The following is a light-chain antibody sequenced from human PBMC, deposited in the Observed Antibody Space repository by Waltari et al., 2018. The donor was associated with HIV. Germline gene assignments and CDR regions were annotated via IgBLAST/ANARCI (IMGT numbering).Light chain of an antibody. J-gene: IGLJ1*01. V-gene: IGLV2-14*01. CDR1: RGDVVMYNY. CDR3: SSYTSRDTFV. Sequence: QSALPQPAAVSGSPGQSITISCTGARGDVVMYNYVSWYQQLPGKAPKLIIYEVSNRPSGLSNRFSGSKSGNTASLTISGLQAEDEGYYYCSSYTSRDTFVFGTGTEVTVL. CDR2: EVS.